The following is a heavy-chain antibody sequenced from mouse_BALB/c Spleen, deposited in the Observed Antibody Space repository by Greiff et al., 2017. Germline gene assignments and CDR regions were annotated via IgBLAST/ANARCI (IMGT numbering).Heavy chain of an antibody. CDR3: ARDGDYAGRDFDY. Sequence: EVKVVESGGGLVKPGGSLKLSCAASGFTFSDYYMYWVRQTPEKRLEWVSTISDGGSYTYYPDSVKGRFTISRDNAKNNLYLQMSSLKSEDTAMYYCARDGDYAGRDFDYWGQGTTLTVSS. CDR2: ISDGGSYT. D-gene: IGHD2-4*01. J-gene: IGHJ2*01. V-gene: IGHV5-4*02. CDR1: GFTFSDYY.